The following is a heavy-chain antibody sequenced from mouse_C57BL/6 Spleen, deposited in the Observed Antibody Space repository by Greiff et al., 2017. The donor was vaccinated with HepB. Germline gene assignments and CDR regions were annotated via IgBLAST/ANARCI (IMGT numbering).Heavy chain of an antibody. V-gene: IGHV1-52*01. CDR1: GYTFTSYW. CDR3: ARGPPMSYYGSSYYFDY. D-gene: IGHD1-1*01. CDR2: IDPSDSET. Sequence: QLQQPGAELVRPGSSVKLSCKASGYTFTSYWMHWVKQRPIQGLEWIGNIDPSDSETHYNQKFKDKATLTVDKSSSTAYMQLSSLTSEDSAVYYCARGPPMSYYGSSYYFDYWGQGTTLTVSS. J-gene: IGHJ2*01.